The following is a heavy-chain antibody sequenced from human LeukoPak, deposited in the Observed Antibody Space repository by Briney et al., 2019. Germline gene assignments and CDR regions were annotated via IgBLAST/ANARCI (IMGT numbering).Heavy chain of an antibody. CDR1: GFTFSTYG. Sequence: SGRSLRLSCAASGFTFSTYGMHWVRQAPGKGLEWVAVIWYDGSNKYYADSVKGRFTISRDNSKNTLYSQMNSLRAEDTAVYYCAGTAAGTLGWGQGTLVTVSS. V-gene: IGHV3-33*01. CDR3: AGTAAGTLG. D-gene: IGHD6-13*01. CDR2: IWYDGSNK. J-gene: IGHJ4*02.